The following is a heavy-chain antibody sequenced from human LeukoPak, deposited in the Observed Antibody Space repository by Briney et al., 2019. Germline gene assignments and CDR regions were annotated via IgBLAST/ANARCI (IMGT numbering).Heavy chain of an antibody. J-gene: IGHJ6*03. Sequence: SETLSLTCTVSGGSISSGDYYWSWIRQPPGKGLEWIGYIYYSGSTYYNPSLKSRVTMSVDTSKNQFSLKLSSVTAADTAVYYCARDLKRPITIFGAVGRNYYYYMDVWGKGTTVTVSS. CDR2: IYYSGST. D-gene: IGHD3-3*01. V-gene: IGHV4-61*08. CDR3: ARDLKRPITIFGAVGRNYYYYMDV. CDR1: GGSISSGDYY.